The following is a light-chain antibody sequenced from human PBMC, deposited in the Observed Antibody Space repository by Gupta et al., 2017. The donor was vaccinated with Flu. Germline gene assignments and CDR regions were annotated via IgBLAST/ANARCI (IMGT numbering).Light chain of an antibody. Sequence: EIVLTQSPATLSLSPGERATLSCRASKSVSNYLTWYKQKPGQAPRLLIYDAANRATGIPARFSGSGSGTDFTLTMSSLEPEDFAVYYCQQRSNWPSTFRQGSK. J-gene: IGKJ1*01. V-gene: IGKV3-11*01. CDR1: KSVSNY. CDR2: DAA. CDR3: QQRSNWPST.